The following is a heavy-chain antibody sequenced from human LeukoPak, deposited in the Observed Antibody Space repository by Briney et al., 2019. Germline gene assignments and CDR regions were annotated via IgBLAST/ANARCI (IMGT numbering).Heavy chain of an antibody. V-gene: IGHV6-1*01. Sequence: SPTLSLTCAISGDSVSISNAAWNWVRQSPSRGLEWLGRTYLRSRWYHDFAESVKSRISINADTSKSQFSLQLNSVTPEDTAVYYCARDGGPTGVLNFDYWGQGTLVTVS. CDR2: TYLRSRWYH. J-gene: IGHJ4*02. CDR3: ARDGGPTGVLNFDY. CDR1: GDSVSISNAA. D-gene: IGHD3-3*01.